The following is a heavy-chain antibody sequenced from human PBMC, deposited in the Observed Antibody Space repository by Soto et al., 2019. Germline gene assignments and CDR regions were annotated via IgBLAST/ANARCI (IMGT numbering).Heavy chain of an antibody. CDR2: IYYSGST. Sequence: PSETLSLTCTVSGGSISSSSYYWGWIRQPPGKGLEWIGSIYYSGSTYYNPSLKSRVTISVDTSKNQFSLKLSSVTAADTAVYYCARLHGVAAAGTDWGQGTLVTVSS. CDR3: ARLHGVAAAGTD. D-gene: IGHD6-13*01. J-gene: IGHJ4*02. V-gene: IGHV4-39*01. CDR1: GGSISSSSYY.